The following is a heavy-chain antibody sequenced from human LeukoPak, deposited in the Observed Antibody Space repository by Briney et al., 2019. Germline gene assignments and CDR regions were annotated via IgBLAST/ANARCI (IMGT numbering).Heavy chain of an antibody. D-gene: IGHD3-10*01. CDR1: GGSISSYY. V-gene: IGHV4-59*08. CDR3: ARNYGSGSYEFDY. CDR2: IYYSGST. Sequence: SETLSLTCTVSGGSISSYYWSWIRQPPGKRLEWIGYIYYSGSTNYNPSLKSRVTISVDTSKNQFSLKLSSVTAADTAVYYCARNYGSGSYEFDYWGQGTLVTVSS. J-gene: IGHJ4*02.